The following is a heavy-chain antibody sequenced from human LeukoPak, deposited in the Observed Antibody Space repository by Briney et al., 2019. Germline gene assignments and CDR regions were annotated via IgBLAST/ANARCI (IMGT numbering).Heavy chain of an antibody. CDR3: ARGDGEYEYYFDY. V-gene: IGHV1-46*01. D-gene: IGHD4-17*01. Sequence: ASVKVSCKASGYTFTSYYMHWVRQAPGQGLEWMAIINPSGGSTSYAQKFQGRVTMTRDTSTNTLYMELNSLRSEDTAVYYCARGDGEYEYYFDYWGQGTLVTVSS. CDR2: INPSGGST. J-gene: IGHJ4*02. CDR1: GYTFTSYY.